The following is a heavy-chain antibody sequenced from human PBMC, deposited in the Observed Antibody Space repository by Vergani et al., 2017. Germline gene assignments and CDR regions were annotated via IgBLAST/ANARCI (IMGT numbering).Heavy chain of an antibody. CDR3: ARDSGYSSSWGNWFDP. D-gene: IGHD6-13*01. Sequence: QVQLQESGPGLVKPSETLSLTCTVSGGSISSSYWSCIRQPPGKGLEWIGYIYYSGSTNYNPSLKSRVTISVDTSKNPFSLKLSSLTAADTAVYYCARDSGYSSSWGNWFDPWGQGTLVTVSS. CDR1: GGSISSSY. J-gene: IGHJ5*02. V-gene: IGHV4-59*01. CDR2: IYYSGST.